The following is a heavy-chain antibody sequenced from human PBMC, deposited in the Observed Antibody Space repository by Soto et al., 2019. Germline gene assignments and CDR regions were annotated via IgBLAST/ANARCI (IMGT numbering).Heavy chain of an antibody. CDR1: GYTFTNHG. Sequence: QVQLVQSGAEVKKPGASVKVFCKASGYTFTNHGISWVRQAPGHGLEWMGWVSAYTGETKYAQSLQGRVTMTTDTSTNTAYMELRSLSSDDTAVFYCARDSPSSGLPGTNYWGQGTLVTVSS. CDR3: ARDSPSSGLPGTNY. J-gene: IGHJ4*02. V-gene: IGHV1-18*01. D-gene: IGHD3-22*01. CDR2: VSAYTGET.